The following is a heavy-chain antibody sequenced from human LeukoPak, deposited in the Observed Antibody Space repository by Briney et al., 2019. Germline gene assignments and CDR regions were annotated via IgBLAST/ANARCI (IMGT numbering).Heavy chain of an antibody. V-gene: IGHV1-3*01. CDR1: GYTFSAYA. CDR2: ARAGPTET. D-gene: IGHD5-24*01. CDR3: ARGDGFTLDF. J-gene: IGHJ4*02. Sequence: ASVKVSCKASGYTFSAYAVHWVRQAPGQSLEWMGWARAGPTETPYSQKSQGRVTITRDASANIAYMELTSLRSEDTAVYYCARGDGFTLDFWGQGTPVTVSS.